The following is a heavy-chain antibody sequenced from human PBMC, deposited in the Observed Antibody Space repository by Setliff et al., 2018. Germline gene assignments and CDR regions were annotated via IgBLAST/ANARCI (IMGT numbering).Heavy chain of an antibody. Sequence: ASVKVSCKASGYTFTNYGVTWVRQAPGQGLEWMGWIGAYNGNTYNAHKFQGRVTMTSDTSTSTVYMELSSLRSEDTAVYYCARVGGDNDYWGQGTLVTVSS. CDR2: IGAYNGNT. CDR1: GYTFTNYG. V-gene: IGHV1-18*01. J-gene: IGHJ4*02. D-gene: IGHD3-16*01. CDR3: ARVGGDNDY.